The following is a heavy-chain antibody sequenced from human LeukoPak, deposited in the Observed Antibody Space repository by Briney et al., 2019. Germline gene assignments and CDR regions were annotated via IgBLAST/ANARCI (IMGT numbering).Heavy chain of an antibody. CDR2: INSNSGGT. CDR1: GYTFTGYY. V-gene: IGHV1-2*02. CDR3: ARVPEGYSYDYYFDY. D-gene: IGHD5-18*01. Sequence: ASVKVSCKASGYTFTGYYMHWVRQAPGQGLEWMGWINSNSGGTNYAQKFQGRVTMTRDTSISTAYMELSRLRSDDTAVYYCARVPEGYSYDYYFDYWGQGTLVTVSS. J-gene: IGHJ4*02.